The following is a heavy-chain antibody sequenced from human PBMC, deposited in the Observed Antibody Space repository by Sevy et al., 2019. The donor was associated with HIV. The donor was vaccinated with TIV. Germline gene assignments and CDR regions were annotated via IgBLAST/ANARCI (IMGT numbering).Heavy chain of an antibody. CDR1: GFTLSDSG. CDR3: AKRPTAA. J-gene: IGHJ5*02. Sequence: GGSLRLSCAASGFTLSDSGVHWVLQAPGKGLEWVAFIQVDGREKFYTDSVKGRFTISRDSSKNTVYLQMNSLRGEDTAVYYCAKRPTAAWGQGTLVTVSS. CDR2: IQVDGREK. V-gene: IGHV3-30*02.